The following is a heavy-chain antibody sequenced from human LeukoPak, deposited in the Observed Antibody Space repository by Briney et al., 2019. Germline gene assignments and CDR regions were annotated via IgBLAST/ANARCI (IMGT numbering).Heavy chain of an antibody. CDR2: IHYSGIT. D-gene: IGHD4-17*01. V-gene: IGHV4-39*07. Sequence: SETLSLTCTVSGGSISSSNYYWGWIRQPPGKGLEWIGTIHYSGITYYNPFLRSRVTISADTSKNQFSLRLTSVTAADTAVYNCARSTLTTYHNYYGVDVWGQGTTVTVSS. CDR3: ARSTLTTYHNYYGVDV. CDR1: GGSISSSNYY. J-gene: IGHJ6*02.